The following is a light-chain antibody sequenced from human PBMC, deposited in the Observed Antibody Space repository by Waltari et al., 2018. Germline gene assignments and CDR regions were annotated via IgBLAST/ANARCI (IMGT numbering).Light chain of an antibody. CDR3: MQARQTPWT. Sequence: DIVMTQSPLSLSVTPGEPASISCRSSQSLLHSSGNTFLDWYLQKPGQSPQLLIYLVSNRGSGVPDRVSGSGSGTDFTLKISRVEAEDVGVYFCMQARQTPWTFGQGTKVEIK. V-gene: IGKV2-28*01. J-gene: IGKJ1*01. CDR1: QSLLHSSGNTF. CDR2: LVS.